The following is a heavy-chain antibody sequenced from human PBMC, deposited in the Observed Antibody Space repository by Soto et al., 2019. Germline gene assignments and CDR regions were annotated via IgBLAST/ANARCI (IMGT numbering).Heavy chain of an antibody. CDR3: ERVVPGAEAWFGP. J-gene: IGHJ5*02. CDR1: GYTFSNYG. Sequence: GAAVKVSCKTSGYTFSNYGITWVRQAPGQPLEWLGWISLYSDGTNYAQKFQGRVSTTTDTSTTTAYMELRSLRSDDTAVYYCERVVPGAEAWFGPWGQRILVTVSS. CDR2: ISLYSDGT. V-gene: IGHV1-18*01. D-gene: IGHD2-2*01.